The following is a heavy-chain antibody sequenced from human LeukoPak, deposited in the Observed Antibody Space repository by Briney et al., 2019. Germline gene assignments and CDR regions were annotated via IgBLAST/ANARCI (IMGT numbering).Heavy chain of an antibody. CDR3: ARVAAAGTWTDY. D-gene: IGHD6-13*01. Sequence: SETLSLTCAVYGGSFSGDYWSWIRQPPGKGLEWIGEINHSGSTNYNPSLKSRVTISVDTSKNQFSLKLSSVTAADTAVYYCARVAAAGTWTDYWGQGTLVTVSS. CDR2: INHSGST. CDR1: GGSFSGDY. J-gene: IGHJ4*02. V-gene: IGHV4-34*01.